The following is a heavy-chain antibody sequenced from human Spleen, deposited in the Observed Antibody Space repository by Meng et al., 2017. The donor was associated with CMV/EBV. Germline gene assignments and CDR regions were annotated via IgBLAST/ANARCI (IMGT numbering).Heavy chain of an antibody. D-gene: IGHD4/OR15-4a*01. CDR1: GFTFSGYS. V-gene: IGHV3-21*01. CDR2: ITSSGGYT. J-gene: IGHJ6*02. Sequence: GESLKISCAVSGFTFSGYSMNLVRQAPGKGLEWVSSITSSGGYTYYADSVKGRFTISRDNARNSLFLQMNSLRAEDTAVYYCARDLMVETRSVWGQGTTVTVSS. CDR3: ARDLMVETRSV.